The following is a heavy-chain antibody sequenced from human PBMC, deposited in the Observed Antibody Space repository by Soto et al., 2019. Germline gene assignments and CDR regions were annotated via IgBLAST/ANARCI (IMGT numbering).Heavy chain of an antibody. J-gene: IGHJ6*02. CDR3: ARDDGWSYYYYYYGMDV. Sequence: PGGSLILSCAASGFTFSSYSMNWVRQAPGKGLEWVSSISSSSSYIYYADSVKGRFTISRDNAKNSLYLQMNSLRAEDTAVYYCARDDGWSYYYYYYGMDVWGQGTTVTVSS. CDR2: ISSSSSYI. V-gene: IGHV3-21*01. D-gene: IGHD3-10*01. CDR1: GFTFSSYS.